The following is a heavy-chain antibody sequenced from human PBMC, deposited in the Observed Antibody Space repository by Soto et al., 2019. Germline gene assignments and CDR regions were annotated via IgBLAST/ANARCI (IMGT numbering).Heavy chain of an antibody. J-gene: IGHJ4*02. CDR3: ARRGLRYFDWLLPFGY. Sequence: QVQLQQWGAGLLKPSETLSLTCAVYGGSFSGYYWSWIRQPPGKGLEWIGEINHSGSTNYNPSLKSRGTISVDTSKNQFSLKLSSVTAADTAVYYCARRGLRYFDWLLPFGYWGQGTLVTVSS. CDR1: GGSFSGYY. V-gene: IGHV4-34*01. CDR2: INHSGST. D-gene: IGHD3-9*01.